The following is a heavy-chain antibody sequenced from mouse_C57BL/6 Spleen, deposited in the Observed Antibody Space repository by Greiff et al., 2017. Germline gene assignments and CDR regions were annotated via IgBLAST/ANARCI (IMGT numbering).Heavy chain of an antibody. CDR3: ARLTGTRYFDV. Sequence: DVKLQESGPGLAKPSQSLSLTCSVTGYPITSDYWNWIRKFPGNKLEYMGYISYSGSTYYYPSPLSRISITQNTSKNQYYLQLNSVTTEDTATYYCARLTGTRYFDVWGTGTTVTVSS. J-gene: IGHJ1*03. CDR1: GYPITSDY. D-gene: IGHD4-1*01. CDR2: ISYSGST. V-gene: IGHV3-8*01.